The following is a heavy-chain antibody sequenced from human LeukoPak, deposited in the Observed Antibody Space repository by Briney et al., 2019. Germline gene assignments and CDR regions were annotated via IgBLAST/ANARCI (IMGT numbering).Heavy chain of an antibody. CDR1: GFTFSSYA. Sequence: GGSLRLSCAASGFTFSSYAMHWVRQAPGKGLEWVAVISYDGSNKYYADSVKGRFTISRDNSKNTLYLQMNSLRAEDTAVYYCASPSSNYFDYWGQGTLVTVSS. CDR3: ASPSSNYFDY. V-gene: IGHV3-30-3*01. CDR2: ISYDGSNK. J-gene: IGHJ4*02. D-gene: IGHD6-13*01.